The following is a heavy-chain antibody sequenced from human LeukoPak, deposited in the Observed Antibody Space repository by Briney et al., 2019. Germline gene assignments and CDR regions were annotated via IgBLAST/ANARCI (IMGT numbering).Heavy chain of an antibody. V-gene: IGHV3-7*01. D-gene: IGHD6-6*01. J-gene: IGHJ1*01. CDR3: TPYSSSSGSFQH. Sequence: GGSLRLSCAASRFTFSSSWMSWVRQAPGKGLECVANIKQDGSEKNYVDSVKGRFTISRNNAKNSLYLQMNSLRAEDTAVYYCTPYSSSSGSFQHWGQGTLVTVSS. CDR1: RFTFSSSW. CDR2: IKQDGSEK.